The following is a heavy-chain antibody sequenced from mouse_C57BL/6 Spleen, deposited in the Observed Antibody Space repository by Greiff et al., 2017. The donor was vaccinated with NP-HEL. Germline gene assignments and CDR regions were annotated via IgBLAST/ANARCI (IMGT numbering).Heavy chain of an antibody. J-gene: IGHJ4*01. CDR3: TRAGGNCVGYAMGY. CDR1: GFTFSSYA. V-gene: IGHV5-9-1*02. CDR2: ISSGGDYI. D-gene: IGHD2-1*01. Sequence: EVKLMESGEGLVKPGGSLKLSCAASGFTFSSYAMSWVRQTPEKRLEWVAYISSGGDYIYYADTVKGRFTISRDNAWNTLYLQMSSLKSEDTAMYYCTRAGGNCVGYAMGYWGQVASVTVSS.